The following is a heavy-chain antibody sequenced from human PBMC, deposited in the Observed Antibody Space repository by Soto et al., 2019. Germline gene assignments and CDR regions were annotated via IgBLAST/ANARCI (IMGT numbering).Heavy chain of an antibody. D-gene: IGHD3-10*01. CDR1: GYTFTSYA. J-gene: IGHJ3*02. CDR2: INAGNGNT. V-gene: IGHV1-3*01. Sequence: ASVKVSCKASGYTFTSYAMHWVRQAPGQRLGWMGWINAGNGNTKYSQKFQGRVTITRDTSASTAYMELSSLRSEDTAVYYFARGLTMVRGVILDAFDIWGQGTMVTVSS. CDR3: ARGLTMVRGVILDAFDI.